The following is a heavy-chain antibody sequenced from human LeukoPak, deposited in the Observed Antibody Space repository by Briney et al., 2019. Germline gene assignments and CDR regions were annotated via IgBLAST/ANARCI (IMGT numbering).Heavy chain of an antibody. CDR3: ARDDIVVVPAAIGVYYGMDV. V-gene: IGHV4-61*02. J-gene: IGHJ6*02. D-gene: IGHD2-2*02. CDR1: GGSISSGSYY. Sequence: PSETLSLTCTVSGGSISSGSYYWSWIRQPAGKGLEWIGRIYTSGSTNYNPSLKSRVTISVDTSKNQFSLKLSSVTAADTAVYYCARDDIVVVPAAIGVYYGMDVWGQGTTVTVSS. CDR2: IYTSGST.